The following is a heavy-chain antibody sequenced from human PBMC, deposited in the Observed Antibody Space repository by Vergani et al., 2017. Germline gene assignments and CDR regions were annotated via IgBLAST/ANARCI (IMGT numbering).Heavy chain of an antibody. J-gene: IGHJ3*01. V-gene: IGHV4-39*01. CDR3: ARPVGPSAIADGYHV. D-gene: IGHD3-10*01. CDR2: IYYSGST. CDR1: GASIRSSNYY. Sequence: QLQLQESGPGLVKPSATLSLTCSVSGASIRSSNYYWGWIRQPPGKGLEWIASIYYSGSTNYNPSLKSRVTISVDTSKNQFSLKLSSVTATDTGMYYCARPVGPSAIADGYHVWGQGTMVTVS.